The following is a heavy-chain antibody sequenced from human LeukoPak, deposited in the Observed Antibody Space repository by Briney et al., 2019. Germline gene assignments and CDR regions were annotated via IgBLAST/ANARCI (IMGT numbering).Heavy chain of an antibody. J-gene: IGHJ4*02. Sequence: GGSLRLSFAASGFTFRGSVISGGRQAPGKGLEWVSSITGSGGSTYYADSWKGTFSVSRDNSKNTLYVEINSSRAEDTAVCDCAKAENELDYWGQGTLVTVSS. V-gene: IGHV3-23*01. CDR2: ITGSGGST. CDR3: AKAENELDY. CDR1: GFTFRGSV.